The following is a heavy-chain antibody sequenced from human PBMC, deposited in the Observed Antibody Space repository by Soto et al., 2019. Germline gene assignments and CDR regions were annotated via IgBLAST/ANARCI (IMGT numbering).Heavy chain of an antibody. Sequence: QVQLLQSGAEVKRPGASVKVSFRASGYTFTNYDVSWVRQAAGQGLEWMGWLSPATGKTKTTYLPPFRDRVSMTGDTSVATAYLEVLVQTSDDTVVYYCARGGTAHYSFGSDPRGDWLASWGQGTLVTVSS. CDR1: GYTFTNYD. CDR3: ARGGTAHYSFGSDPRGDWLAS. V-gene: IGHV1-8*01. J-gene: IGHJ5*01. D-gene: IGHD2-15*01. CDR2: LSPATGKTKT.